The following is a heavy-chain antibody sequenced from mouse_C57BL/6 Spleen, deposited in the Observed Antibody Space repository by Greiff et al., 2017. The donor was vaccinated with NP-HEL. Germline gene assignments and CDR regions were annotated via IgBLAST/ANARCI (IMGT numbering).Heavy chain of an antibody. V-gene: IGHV1-81*01. CDR2: IYPRSGNT. CDR3: ARGDYDVRSYYAMDY. Sequence: QVHVKQSGAELARPGASVKLSCKASGYTFTSYGISWVKQRTGQGLEWIGEIYPRSGNTYYNEKFKGKATLTADKSSSTAYMELRSLTSEDSAVYFCARGDYDVRSYYAMDYWGQGTSVTVSS. CDR1: GYTFTSYG. J-gene: IGHJ4*01. D-gene: IGHD2-4*01.